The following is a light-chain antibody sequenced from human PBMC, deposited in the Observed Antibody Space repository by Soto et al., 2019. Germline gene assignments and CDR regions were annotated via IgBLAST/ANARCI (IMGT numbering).Light chain of an antibody. Sequence: DIQLTQSPAFLSASAGDRVTITCRASQGISSFLAWFQQKPGKAPKLLIYGASNLKSGVPSRFSGSGSGTEFTLTISSLQPEDFATYYCQQLNSYPQTFGGGSKVEIK. CDR1: QGISSF. CDR2: GAS. J-gene: IGKJ4*01. CDR3: QQLNSYPQT. V-gene: IGKV1-9*01.